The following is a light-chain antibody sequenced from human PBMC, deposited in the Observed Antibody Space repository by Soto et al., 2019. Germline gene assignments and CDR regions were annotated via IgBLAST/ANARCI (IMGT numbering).Light chain of an antibody. V-gene: IGLV1-44*01. CDR2: GNN. Sequence: QSVLTQPPSASGTPGQRVTISCSGSSSNIGSNTVNWCQQLPGTAPKLLIYGNNQRPSGVPDRFSASKSATSASLAISGLQSEDEADCYCAAWDDSLFGWVFGGGTKLTVL. J-gene: IGLJ3*02. CDR1: SSNIGSNT. CDR3: AAWDDSLFGWV.